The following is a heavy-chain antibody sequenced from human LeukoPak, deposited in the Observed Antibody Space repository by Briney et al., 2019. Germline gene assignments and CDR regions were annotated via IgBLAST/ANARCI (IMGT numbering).Heavy chain of an antibody. Sequence: ASVKVSCKAFGYIFTDYYIHWVRQAPGQGLEWMGWINPNSGGTNYAQKFVGGVTMTRDMSISTAYMELSRLRSDDTAVYYCARGNIVVEIAATEYYFDYWGQGTLVTVSS. CDR2: INPNSGGT. J-gene: IGHJ4*02. CDR1: GYIFTDYY. V-gene: IGHV1-2*02. CDR3: ARGNIVVEIAATEYYFDY. D-gene: IGHD2-15*01.